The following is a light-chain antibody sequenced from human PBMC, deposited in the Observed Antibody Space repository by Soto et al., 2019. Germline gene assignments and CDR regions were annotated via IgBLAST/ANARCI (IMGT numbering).Light chain of an antibody. CDR3: SSYTTGSTLV. V-gene: IGLV2-14*01. J-gene: IGLJ2*01. CDR2: DVS. CDR1: SRDVGGYNY. Sequence: QSALTQPASVSGSPGQSITISCTGTSRDVGGYNYVSWYQQHPGKAPKLMIYDVSNRPSGVSNRFSGSKSGNTASLTISGLQAEDETDYYCSSYTTGSTLVFGGGTKLTVL.